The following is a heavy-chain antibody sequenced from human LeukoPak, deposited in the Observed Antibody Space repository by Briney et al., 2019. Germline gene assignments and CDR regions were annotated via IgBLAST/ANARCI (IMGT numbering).Heavy chain of an antibody. J-gene: IGHJ4*02. V-gene: IGHV3-23*01. CDR2: ISGSGGST. CDR3: AKSSSYCSSTSCYDFDY. D-gene: IGHD2-2*01. Sequence: QTGGSLRLSCAASGFTFSSYAMSWVRQAPGKGLEWVSAISGSGGSTYYADSVKGRFTISRDNSKNTLYLQMNSLRAEDTAVYYCAKSSSYCSSTSCYDFDYWGQGTLVTVSS. CDR1: GFTFSSYA.